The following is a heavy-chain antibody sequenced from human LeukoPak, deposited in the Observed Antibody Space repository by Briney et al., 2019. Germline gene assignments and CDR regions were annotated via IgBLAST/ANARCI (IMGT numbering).Heavy chain of an antibody. Sequence: PGGPLRLSCVPSGFTFNSYSMNWVRQAPWKGLEWVSSITRSSNYIYYADSVKGRFTISRDNAKNSLYLQMNSLRAEDTAVYYCAKLGEGPSYTGLAFDPWGQGTLVTVSS. CDR1: GFTFNSYS. CDR3: AKLGEGPSYTGLAFDP. J-gene: IGHJ5*02. V-gene: IGHV3-21*04. CDR2: ITRSSNYI. D-gene: IGHD3-16*01.